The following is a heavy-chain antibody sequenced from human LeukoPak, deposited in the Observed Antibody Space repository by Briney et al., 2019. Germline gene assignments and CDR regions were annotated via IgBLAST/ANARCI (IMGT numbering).Heavy chain of an antibody. CDR1: GFTFSSYA. V-gene: IGHV3-30*04. J-gene: IGHJ4*02. CDR2: ISYDCSNK. Sequence: PGSPLRFSCAASGFTFSSYAMHWVRQAPGKGLEWVAVISYDCSNKYYADSVKGRFTISRDNSKNTLYLQMNSLRAEDTAVYYCARERYSYGPSGFDYWGQGTLVTVSS. CDR3: ARERYSYGPSGFDY. D-gene: IGHD5-18*01.